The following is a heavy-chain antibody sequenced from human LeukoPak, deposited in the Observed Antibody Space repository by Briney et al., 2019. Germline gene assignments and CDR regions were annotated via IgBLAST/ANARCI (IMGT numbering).Heavy chain of an antibody. CDR2: IIAIFGTA. J-gene: IGHJ4*02. CDR3: AGALFGTAYY. Sequence: VASVTVSCKASGGTFINYAISWVRQAPGQGVEWMGGIIAIFGTANYAQKFQGRVTITADKSTSTAYMELSSLRSEDTAVYYCAGALFGTAYYWGQGTLVTVSS. CDR1: GGTFINYA. V-gene: IGHV1-69*06. D-gene: IGHD3-3*01.